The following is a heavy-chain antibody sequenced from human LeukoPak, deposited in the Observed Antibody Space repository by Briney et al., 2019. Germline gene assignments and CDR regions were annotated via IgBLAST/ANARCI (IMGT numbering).Heavy chain of an antibody. CDR3: ARGDVYDILTGYYKRGDYYYGMDV. J-gene: IGHJ6*02. Sequence: ASVKVSCKASGYTFTSYDINWVRQATGQGLEWMGLMNPNSGNTGYAQKFQGRVTMTRNTSISTAYMELSSLRSEDTAVYYCARGDVYDILTGYYKRGDYYYGMDVWGQGTTVTVSS. D-gene: IGHD3-9*01. CDR1: GYTFTSYD. V-gene: IGHV1-8*01. CDR2: MNPNSGNT.